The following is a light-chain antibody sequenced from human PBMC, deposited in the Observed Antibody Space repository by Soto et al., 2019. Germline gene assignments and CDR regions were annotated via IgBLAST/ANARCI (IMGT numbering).Light chain of an antibody. CDR2: DDS. CDR3: QSYDSSLRGFYV. J-gene: IGLJ1*01. V-gene: IGLV1-40*01. Sequence: QSVLTQPPSASGAPGQRVTISCTGGRSNIGAAYGVHWYQHLPGTAPKLLNYDDSNRPSGVPDRFSGSTSGTSASLVITGLQAEDEADYYCQSYDSSLRGFYVFGTGTKLTVL. CDR1: RSNIGAAYG.